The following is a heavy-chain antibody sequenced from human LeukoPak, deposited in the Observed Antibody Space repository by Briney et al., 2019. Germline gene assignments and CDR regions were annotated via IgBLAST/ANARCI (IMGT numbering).Heavy chain of an antibody. CDR1: GYNFRAYY. CDR3: GRGVQSSDP. J-gene: IGHJ5*02. CDR2: SRPMTGDT. V-gene: IGHV1-2*02. Sequence: ASVMVSCKACGYNFRAYYIHWVRQAPGQGRDGLGYSRPMTGDTNYARKFQDRVTFSMDTSTATAYVELRSLRSADPAFYYCGRGVQSSDPWGQGTLVTASS.